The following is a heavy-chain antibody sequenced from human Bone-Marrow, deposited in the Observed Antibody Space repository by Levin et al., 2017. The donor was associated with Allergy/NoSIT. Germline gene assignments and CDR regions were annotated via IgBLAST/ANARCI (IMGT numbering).Heavy chain of an antibody. Sequence: GGSLRLSCAASGFNLYSYMMNWVRQAPGKGLEWVSSISSSTSHIYYADSVKGRFTVSGDNAKGSVFLQMDGLRAEDTAVYYGARETYSSPGGGFGPWGQGTMVNVSS. CDR2: ISSSTSHI. CDR3: ARETYSSPGGGFGP. CDR1: GFNLYSYM. D-gene: IGHD6-19*01. V-gene: IGHV3-21*06. J-gene: IGHJ3*01.